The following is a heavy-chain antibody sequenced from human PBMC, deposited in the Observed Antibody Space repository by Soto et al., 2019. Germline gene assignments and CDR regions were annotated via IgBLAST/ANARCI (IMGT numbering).Heavy chain of an antibody. CDR2: IYYSGTT. CDR3: AGLKYFHSSDYLVH. J-gene: IGHJ4*02. CDR1: GYSISSSNW. D-gene: IGHD3-22*01. Sequence: SETLSLTCAVSGYSISSSNWWGWIRQPPGKGLEWIGYIYYSGTTYYNPSLKSRVTMSVDTSKNQFSLKLSSVTAADTAVYYCAGLKYFHSSDYLVHRGQGTPVTVSS. V-gene: IGHV4-28*01.